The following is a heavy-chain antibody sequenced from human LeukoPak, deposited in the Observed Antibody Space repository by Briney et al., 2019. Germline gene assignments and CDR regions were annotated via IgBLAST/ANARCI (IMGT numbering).Heavy chain of an antibody. CDR1: GFTFSSYG. CDR2: ISGSGGST. V-gene: IGHV3-23*01. CDR3: AKDFTYYDILTGSY. Sequence: PGGSLRLSCAASGFTFSSYGMSWVRQAPGKGLEWVSAISGSGGSTYYADSVKGRFTISRDNSKNTLYLQMNSLRAEDTAVYYCAKDFTYYDILTGSYWGQGTLVTVSS. J-gene: IGHJ4*02. D-gene: IGHD3-9*01.